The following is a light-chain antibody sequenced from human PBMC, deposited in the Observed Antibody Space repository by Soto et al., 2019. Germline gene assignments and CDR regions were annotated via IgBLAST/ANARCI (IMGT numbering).Light chain of an antibody. J-gene: IGLJ3*02. CDR2: SNN. CDR1: SSNIGSNI. V-gene: IGLV1-44*01. CDR3: GTWDDSLKAVV. Sequence: QSVLTQPPSASGTPGQRVTIPCSGSSSNIGSNIVNWYQQLPGAAPKLLIQSNNLRPSGVPDRFSGSKSGTSASLTIGGLQSDDEADYYCGTWDDSLKAVVFGGGTKLTVL.